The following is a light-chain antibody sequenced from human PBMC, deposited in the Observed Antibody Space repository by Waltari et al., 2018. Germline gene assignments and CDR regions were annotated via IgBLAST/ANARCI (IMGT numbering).Light chain of an antibody. V-gene: IGLV2-23*02. Sequence: QPALTQPASVSGSPGPSIPIPCPGTSSAGGNNNHPCWYQKHPDKVPNLIIYEVSKRPSGVSDRFSGSKSGNTASLTISGLQAEDEADYYCLSYAATVSFGFGGGTKLTVL. J-gene: IGLJ2*01. CDR2: EVS. CDR1: SSAGGNNNH. CDR3: LSYAATVSFG.